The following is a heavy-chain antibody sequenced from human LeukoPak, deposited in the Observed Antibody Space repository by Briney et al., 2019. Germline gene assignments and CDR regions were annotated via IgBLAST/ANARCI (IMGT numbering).Heavy chain of an antibody. V-gene: IGHV3-7*01. CDR1: GFNFTAFW. Sequence: GGSLRLSCAASGFNFTAFWMSWVRQAPGKGLEWVANIKQDGSEKYYVDSVKGRFTISRDNAKNSLYLQMNSLRAEDTAVYYCARDPRGYSGYDSPWFDPWGQGTLVTVSS. J-gene: IGHJ5*02. D-gene: IGHD5-12*01. CDR2: IKQDGSEK. CDR3: ARDPRGYSGYDSPWFDP.